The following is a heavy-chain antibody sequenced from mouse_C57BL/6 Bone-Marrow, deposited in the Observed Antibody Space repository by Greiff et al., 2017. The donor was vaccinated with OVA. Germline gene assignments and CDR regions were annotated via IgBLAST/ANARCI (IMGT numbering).Heavy chain of an antibody. Sequence: VQLQQSGAELVRPGAPVKLSCTASGFNIKDYYMHWVKQRPEQGLEWIGRIDPEDGDTEYAPKFQGKATMTADTSSNTAYLQLSSLTSEDTAVYYCTRGTTVVAYYFDYWGQGTTLTVSS. V-gene: IGHV14-1*01. CDR2: IDPEDGDT. CDR3: TRGTTVVAYYFDY. D-gene: IGHD1-1*01. J-gene: IGHJ2*01. CDR1: GFNIKDYY.